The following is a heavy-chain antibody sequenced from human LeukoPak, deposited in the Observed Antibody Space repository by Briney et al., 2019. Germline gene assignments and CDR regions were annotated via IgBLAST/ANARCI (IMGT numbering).Heavy chain of an antibody. J-gene: IGHJ4*02. CDR3: ARRGYDYYFDY. CDR1: GFSFSTYT. V-gene: IGHV3-53*01. CDR2: IYSGGST. Sequence: GGSLRLSCAASGFSFSTYTMSWVRQAPGKGLEWVSVIYSGGSTYYADSVKGRFTISRDNSKNTLYLQMNSLRAEDTAVYYCARRGYDYYFDYWGQGTLVTVSS. D-gene: IGHD5-12*01.